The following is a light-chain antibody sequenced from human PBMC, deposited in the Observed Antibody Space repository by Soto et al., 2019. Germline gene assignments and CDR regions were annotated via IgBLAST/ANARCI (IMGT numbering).Light chain of an antibody. J-gene: IGLJ1*01. Sequence: QAVVTQEPSLTVSPGGTVTLTCGSSTGPVTSGHSPYWFQQKPGQAPRLLIYETSNRHSWTPARFSGPLLGGEAALTLSGAQPEDEAEYYCLLFYSGPFVFGTGTKVTVL. CDR2: ETS. CDR3: LLFYSGPFV. CDR1: TGPVTSGHS. V-gene: IGLV7-46*01.